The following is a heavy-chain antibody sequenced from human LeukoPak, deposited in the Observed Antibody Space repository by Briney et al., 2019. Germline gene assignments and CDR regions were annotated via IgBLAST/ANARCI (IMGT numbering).Heavy chain of an antibody. CDR1: GFTFSSYG. CDR2: IPYDGANK. Sequence: GGSLRLSCAASGFTFSSYGFHWVRQAPGKGLEWVTSIPYDGANKNYVDSVKDRFTISRDNSKNTLYLLMNSLRVEDTAVYYCAKDSESSYSYVDYWGQGTLVTVSS. D-gene: IGHD5-18*01. CDR3: AKDSESSYSYVDY. V-gene: IGHV3-30*02. J-gene: IGHJ4*02.